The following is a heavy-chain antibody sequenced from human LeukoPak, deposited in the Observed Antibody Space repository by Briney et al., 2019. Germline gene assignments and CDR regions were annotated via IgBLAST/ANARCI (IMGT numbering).Heavy chain of an antibody. J-gene: IGHJ4*02. CDR1: GFTFSSYS. CDR3: ARDKQLVQGGGVY. CDR2: ISSSSSYI. D-gene: IGHD6-6*01. Sequence: GGSLRLSCAASGFTFSSYSMNWIRQAPGKGLEWVSSISSSSSYIYYADSVKGRFTISRDNAKNSLYLQMNSLRAEDTAVYYCARDKQLVQGGGVYWGQGTLVTVSS. V-gene: IGHV3-21*01.